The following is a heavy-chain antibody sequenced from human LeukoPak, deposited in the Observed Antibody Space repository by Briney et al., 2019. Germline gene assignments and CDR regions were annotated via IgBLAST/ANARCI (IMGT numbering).Heavy chain of an antibody. CDR3: AKSSGPGGYYYYGMDV. CDR2: ISGDGGIT. J-gene: IGHJ6*02. D-gene: IGHD3-22*01. CDR1: EFTFNTYA. V-gene: IGHV3-23*01. Sequence: PGGSLRLSCAASEFTFNTYAVSLVRQAPGKGLEWVSAISGDGGITYYADSVRGRFTISRDNSKSTLYLQMNSLRAEDTAVYYCAKSSGPGGYYYYGMDVWGQGTTVTVSS.